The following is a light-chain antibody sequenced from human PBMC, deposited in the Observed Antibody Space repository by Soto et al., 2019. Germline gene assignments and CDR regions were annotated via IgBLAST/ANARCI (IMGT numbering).Light chain of an antibody. CDR3: CSYAGSYTLVV. CDR2: DVS. J-gene: IGLJ2*01. V-gene: IGLV1-44*01. CDR1: SSNIGTNP. Sequence: QSVLTQPPSASGTPGQRVTISCSGGSSNIGTNPVAWYQQLPGMAPKLMIYDVSKRPSGVPDRFSGSKSGNTASLTISGLQAEDEADYYCCSYAGSYTLVVFGGGTKVTVL.